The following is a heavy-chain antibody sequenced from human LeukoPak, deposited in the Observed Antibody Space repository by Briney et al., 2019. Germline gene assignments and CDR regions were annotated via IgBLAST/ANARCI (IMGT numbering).Heavy chain of an antibody. CDR2: IYYSGST. J-gene: IGHJ4*02. D-gene: IGHD6-13*01. V-gene: IGHV4-59*08. CDR3: ARRGSSWDYLDY. Sequence: SETLSLTCTVSGGSISSYYWSWIRQPPGKGLEWVGYIYYSGSTNYNPSLKSRVTISVDTSKNQFSLKLSSGTAADTAVYFCARRGSSWDYLDYWGQGTLVTVSS. CDR1: GGSISSYY.